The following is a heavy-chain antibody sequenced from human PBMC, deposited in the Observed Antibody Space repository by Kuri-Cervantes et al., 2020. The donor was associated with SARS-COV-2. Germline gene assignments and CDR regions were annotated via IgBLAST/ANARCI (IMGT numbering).Heavy chain of an antibody. J-gene: IGHJ4*02. CDR1: GFPFSSYG. Sequence: GESLKISCAASGFPFSSYGMHWVRQAPGKGLEWVAVIWYDGSNKYYADSVKGRFTISRDNSKNTLYLQMNSLRAEDTAVYYCAGEEDSSSSSLFDYWGQGTLVTVSS. CDR3: AGEEDSSSSSLFDY. V-gene: IGHV3-33*01. CDR2: IWYDGSNK. D-gene: IGHD6-6*01.